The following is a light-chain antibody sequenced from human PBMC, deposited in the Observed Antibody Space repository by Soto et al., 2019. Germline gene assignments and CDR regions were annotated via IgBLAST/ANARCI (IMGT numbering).Light chain of an antibody. Sequence: DIQMTQSPSSLSASVGDRVTITCRASQGIRNDLGWYQQKQGKAPKLLISGTFTLQSGVPSRFNGSGSGTDFTLTISRLQPEDFATYYCQHLNNYPPFTFGPGTKVDLE. CDR1: QGIRND. CDR2: GTF. CDR3: QHLNNYPPFT. V-gene: IGKV1-17*01. J-gene: IGKJ3*01.